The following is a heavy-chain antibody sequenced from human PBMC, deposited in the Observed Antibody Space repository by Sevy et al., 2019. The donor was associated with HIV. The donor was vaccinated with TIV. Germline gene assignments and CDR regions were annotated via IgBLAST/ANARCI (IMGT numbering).Heavy chain of an antibody. CDR2: INPSGGST. V-gene: IGHV1-46*01. CDR1: GYTFTSYY. D-gene: IGHD2-15*01. J-gene: IGHJ6*02. Sequence: ASVKVSCKASGYTFTSYYMHWVRQAPGQGLEWMGIINPSGGSTSYAQTFQGRVTMTRDTSTSTVYMELSSLRSEDTAVYYCARAEIVVVVVAPDYGMDVWGQGTTVTVSS. CDR3: ARAEIVVVVVAPDYGMDV.